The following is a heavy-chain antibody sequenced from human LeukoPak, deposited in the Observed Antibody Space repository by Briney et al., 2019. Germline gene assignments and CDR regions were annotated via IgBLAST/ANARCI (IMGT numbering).Heavy chain of an antibody. J-gene: IGHJ4*02. CDR2: IYYSGST. Sequence: SETLPLTCTISGGSVSSSSYYWAWIRQPPGKGLEWIGSIYYSGSTYYNPSLKSRVTISVDTSKNQFSLKLSSVTAADTAVYYCARRYGSGSYYQTFDYWGQGTLVTVSS. CDR1: GGSVSSSSYY. CDR3: ARRYGSGSYYQTFDY. V-gene: IGHV4-39*01. D-gene: IGHD3-10*01.